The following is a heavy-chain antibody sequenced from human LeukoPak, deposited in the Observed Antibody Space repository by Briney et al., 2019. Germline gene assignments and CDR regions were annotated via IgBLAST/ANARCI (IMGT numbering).Heavy chain of an antibody. Sequence: SETLSLTCTVSGGSISSSSYYWGWIRQPPGKGLEWIGSIYYSGSTYYNPSLKSRVTISVDTSKNQFSLKLSSVTAADTAVYYSARVPKAVSLGRSFDYWGQGTLVTVSS. J-gene: IGHJ4*02. V-gene: IGHV4-39*07. CDR2: IYYSGST. D-gene: IGHD3-10*01. CDR1: GGSISSSSYY. CDR3: ARVPKAVSLGRSFDY.